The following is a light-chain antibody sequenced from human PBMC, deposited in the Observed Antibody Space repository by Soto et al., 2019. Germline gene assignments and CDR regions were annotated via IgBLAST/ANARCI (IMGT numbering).Light chain of an antibody. J-gene: IGKJ4*01. CDR1: QGISSH. CDR2: TAS. CDR3: QQYFSYPLT. Sequence: AIRMTQSPSSFSASTGDSVTITCRASQGISSHLAWYHVKPGKAPRLLIYTASFLESGVPSRFSGSGSGTDFTLTISSLQSEDFAVYYCQQYFSYPLTFGGGNKVEIK. V-gene: IGKV1-8*01.